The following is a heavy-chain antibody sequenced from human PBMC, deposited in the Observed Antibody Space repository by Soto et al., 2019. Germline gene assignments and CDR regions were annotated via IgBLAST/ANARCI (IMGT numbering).Heavy chain of an antibody. V-gene: IGHV1-3*01. D-gene: IGHD2-2*01. CDR1: GYTFTSYA. Sequence: GASVKVSCKASGYTFTSYAMHWVRQAPGQRLEWMGWINAGSGNTKYSQKFQGRVTITRDTSASTAYMELSSLRSEDTAVYYCARGYCSSTSCSQFDYWGQGTLVTVSS. CDR2: INAGSGNT. CDR3: ARGYCSSTSCSQFDY. J-gene: IGHJ4*02.